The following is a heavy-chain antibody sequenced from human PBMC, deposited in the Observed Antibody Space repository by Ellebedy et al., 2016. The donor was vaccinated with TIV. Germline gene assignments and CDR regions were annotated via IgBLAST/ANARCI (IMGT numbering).Heavy chain of an antibody. CDR1: GFTFSSYS. V-gene: IGHV3-21*04. D-gene: IGHD3-10*01. J-gene: IGHJ4*02. CDR2: ISSSSSYI. CDR3: AKDRYYGSGSLD. Sequence: GGSLRLSCAASGFTFSSYSMNWVRQAPGKGLEWVSSISSSSSYIYYPDSVKGRFTISRDNAKNSLYLQMNSLRTEDTALYYCAKDRYYGSGSLDWGQGTLVTVSS.